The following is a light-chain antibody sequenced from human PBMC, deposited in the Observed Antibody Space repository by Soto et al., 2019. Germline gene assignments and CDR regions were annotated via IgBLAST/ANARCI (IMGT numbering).Light chain of an antibody. CDR2: EVS. CDR1: SSDVGGYNY. Sequence: QSALTQPASVSGSPGQSITISCTGTSSDVGGYNYVSWYQQHPGKAPKLMIYEVSNRPSGVSNRFAGSKSGNTASLTISGLQAEDEADYSGSSYTSSRTLVFGGGTKVTVL. J-gene: IGLJ2*01. CDR3: SSYTSSRTLV. V-gene: IGLV2-14*01.